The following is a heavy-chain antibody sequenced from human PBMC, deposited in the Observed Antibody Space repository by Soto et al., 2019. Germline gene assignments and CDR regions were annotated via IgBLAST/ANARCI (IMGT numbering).Heavy chain of an antibody. CDR2: ISWNSGSI. V-gene: IGHV3-9*01. CDR1: GFTFDDYA. D-gene: IGHD2-21*02. J-gene: IGHJ3*02. CDR3: AKVRQVVTAICDAFYI. Sequence: PGGSLRLSCAASGFTFDDYAMHWVRQAPGKGLEWVSGISWNSGSIGYADSVKGRFTISRDNAKNSLYLQMNSLRAEDTALYYCAKVRQVVTAICDAFYIWGQGTMVTVS.